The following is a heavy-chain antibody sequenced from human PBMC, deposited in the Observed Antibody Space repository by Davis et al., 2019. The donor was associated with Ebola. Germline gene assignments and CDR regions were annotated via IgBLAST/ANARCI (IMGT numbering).Heavy chain of an antibody. CDR3: ARDTYGDYSLDY. Sequence: GESLKISCAASGFTFSTYSMNWVRQAPGKGLEWVSSISSSSYIYYADSVKGRFTISRDNAKNSLYLQMNSLGAEDTAVYYCARDTYGDYSLDYWGQGTLVTVSS. D-gene: IGHD4-17*01. CDR1: GFTFSTYS. J-gene: IGHJ4*02. CDR2: ISSSSYI. V-gene: IGHV3-21*01.